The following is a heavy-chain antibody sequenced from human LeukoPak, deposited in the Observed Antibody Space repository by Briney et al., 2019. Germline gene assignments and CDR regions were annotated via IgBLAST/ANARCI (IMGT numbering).Heavy chain of an antibody. CDR2: VYYTGST. D-gene: IGHD5-18*01. CDR3: ARDNRYFDI. CDR1: GGSISSYY. V-gene: IGHV4-59*01. Sequence: SETLSLTCTVSGGSISSYYWSWIRQPPGKGLEWIGYVYYTGSTNYNPSLNSRVTMSIDTSKNQFSLRLSSVTAADTAVYYCARDNRYFDIWGQGTVVTVSS. J-gene: IGHJ3*02.